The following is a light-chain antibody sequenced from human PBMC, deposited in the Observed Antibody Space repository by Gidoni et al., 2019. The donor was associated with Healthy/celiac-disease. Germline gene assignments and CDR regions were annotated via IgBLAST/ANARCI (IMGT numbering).Light chain of an antibody. CDR1: QSISSW. CDR3: QQYNSYSPTWT. J-gene: IGKJ1*01. CDR2: KAS. V-gene: IGKV1-5*03. Sequence: DIQMTQSPSTLSAPVGDRVTITCRASQSISSWLAWYQQKPGKAPKLLIYKASSLESGVPSRFSGSGSGTEFTLTISSLQPDDFATYYCQQYNSYSPTWTFXQXTKVEIK.